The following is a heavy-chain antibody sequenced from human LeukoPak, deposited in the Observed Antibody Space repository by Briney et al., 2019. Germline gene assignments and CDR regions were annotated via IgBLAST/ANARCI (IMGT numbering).Heavy chain of an antibody. CDR3: ARDLLLWFGESPGY. J-gene: IGHJ4*02. D-gene: IGHD3-10*01. CDR1: GFTFSSYS. CDR2: ISSSSSYI. Sequence: GGSLRLSCAASGFTFSSYSMNWVRQAPGKGLEWVSSISSSSSYIYYADSVKGRFTISRDDAKNSLYLQMNSLRAEDTAVYYCARDLLLWFGESPGYWGQGTLVTVSS. V-gene: IGHV3-21*01.